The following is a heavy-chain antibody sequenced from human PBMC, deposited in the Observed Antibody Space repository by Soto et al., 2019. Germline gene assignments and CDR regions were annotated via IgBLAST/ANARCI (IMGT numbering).Heavy chain of an antibody. CDR1: GGSISSYY. J-gene: IGHJ4*02. Sequence: SETLSLTCTVSGGSISSYYWSWIRQPPGKGLEWIGYIYYSGSTNYNPSLKSRVTISVDTSKNQFSLKLSSVTAADTAVYYCARETGSGNYDYWGQGTLVTVSS. V-gene: IGHV4-59*01. D-gene: IGHD6-19*01. CDR2: IYYSGST. CDR3: ARETGSGNYDY.